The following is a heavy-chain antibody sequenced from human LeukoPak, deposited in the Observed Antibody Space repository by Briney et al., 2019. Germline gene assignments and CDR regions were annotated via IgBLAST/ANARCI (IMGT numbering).Heavy chain of an antibody. Sequence: PSETLSLTCTVSGYSISSGYYWGWIRQPPGKGLEWIGSIYHSGSTYYNPSLKSRVTISVDTSKNQFSLKLSSVTAADTAVYYCYHSGSYQNYFDYWGQGTLVTVSS. CDR1: GYSISSGYY. V-gene: IGHV4-38-2*02. D-gene: IGHD1-26*01. CDR2: IYHSGST. CDR3: YHSGSYQNYFDY. J-gene: IGHJ4*02.